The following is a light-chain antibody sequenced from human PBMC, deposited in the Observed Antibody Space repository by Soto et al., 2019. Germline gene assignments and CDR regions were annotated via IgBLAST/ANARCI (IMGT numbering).Light chain of an antibody. J-gene: IGKJ3*01. Sequence: EILLTRSPGTLSLSPGERATLSCRASQSVSSSYLAWYQQKPGQAPRLLIYGASSRATGIPDRFSGSGSGTDFTLTISRLEPEDFEVYYCQQYGSSPLTFGPGTKVDIK. CDR2: GAS. CDR3: QQYGSSPLT. CDR1: QSVSSSY. V-gene: IGKV3-20*01.